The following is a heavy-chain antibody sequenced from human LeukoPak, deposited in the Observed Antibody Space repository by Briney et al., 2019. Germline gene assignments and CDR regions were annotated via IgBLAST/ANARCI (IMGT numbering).Heavy chain of an antibody. Sequence: SETLSLTCTVSGGSISSYYWSWIRQPPGKGLEWIGEINHSGNTNYNPSLKSRVTILVDTSKNQFSLKLSSVTAADTAVYYCARDYGSGTYYRTYYYMDVWGKGTTVTVSS. D-gene: IGHD3-10*01. CDR2: INHSGNT. J-gene: IGHJ6*03. CDR1: GGSISSYY. CDR3: ARDYGSGTYYRTYYYMDV. V-gene: IGHV4-34*01.